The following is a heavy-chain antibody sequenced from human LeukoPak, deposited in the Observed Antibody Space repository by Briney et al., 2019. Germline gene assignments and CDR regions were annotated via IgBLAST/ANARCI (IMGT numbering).Heavy chain of an antibody. D-gene: IGHD3-3*01. CDR2: IRSKANSYAT. Sequence: PGGSLRLSCAASRFTFSGSALPGSRRASGKGLEWFGRIRSKANSYATAYAASVKGRFTISRDDSKNTAYLQMNSLKTEDTAVYYCTIRITIFGVVVDYWGQGTLVTVSS. CDR1: RFTFSGSA. V-gene: IGHV3-73*01. J-gene: IGHJ4*02. CDR3: TIRITIFGVVVDY.